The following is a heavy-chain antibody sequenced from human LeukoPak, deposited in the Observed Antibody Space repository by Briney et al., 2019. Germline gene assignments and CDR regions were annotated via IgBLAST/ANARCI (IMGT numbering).Heavy chain of an antibody. V-gene: IGHV4-39*07. CDR2: IYYSGST. J-gene: IGHJ5*02. CDR1: GGSISSSSYY. Sequence: SETLSLTCTVSGGSISSSSYYWGWIRQPPGKGLEWIGSIYYSGSTYYNPSLKSRVTISVDTSKNQFSLKLSSVTAANTAVYYCARKALPGNWFDPWGQGTLVIVSS. CDR3: ARKALPGNWFDP.